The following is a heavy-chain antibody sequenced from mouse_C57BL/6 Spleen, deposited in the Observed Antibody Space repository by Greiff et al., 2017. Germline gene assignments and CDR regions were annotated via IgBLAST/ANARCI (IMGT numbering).Heavy chain of an antibody. V-gene: IGHV5-4*03. Sequence: EVKLVESGGGLVKPGGSLKLSCAASGFTFSSYAMSWVRQTPEKRLEWVATISDGGSYTYYPDNVKGRFTISRDNAKNNLYLQMSHLKSEDTAMYYCARGGSYSVFDYWGQGTTLTVSS. D-gene: IGHD2-10*01. CDR1: GFTFSSYA. CDR3: ARGGSYSVFDY. J-gene: IGHJ2*01. CDR2: ISDGGSYT.